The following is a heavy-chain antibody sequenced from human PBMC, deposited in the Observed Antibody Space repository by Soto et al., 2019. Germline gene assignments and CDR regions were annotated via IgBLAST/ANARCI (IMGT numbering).Heavy chain of an antibody. J-gene: IGHJ6*02. CDR1: GGSVSSGDYF. V-gene: IGHV4-61*08. CDR3: ARSPNYYYYGFDV. Sequence: PSETLSLTCNVSGGSVSSGDYFRSWLRQSPGKRLEWIAYIYYSGSTNYNPSLKSRATISVDTSKSQVSLTLTSMTAADAALYYCARSPNYYYYGFDVWGQGTAVTVSS. CDR2: IYYSGST. D-gene: IGHD3-10*01.